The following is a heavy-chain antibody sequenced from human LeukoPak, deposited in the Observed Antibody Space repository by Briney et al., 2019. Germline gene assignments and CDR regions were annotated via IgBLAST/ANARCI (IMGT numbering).Heavy chain of an antibody. Sequence: ASVKVSCKASGYTFTDYHINWVRQAPGPGLGYMGWISTYNGNTKYAQTLQGRVTVTTDTSTTTAYMELRSLRSDDTGVYYCARSAMIAVLGEVNDAFDSWGQGTLVTASS. CDR2: ISTYNGNT. V-gene: IGHV1-18*01. J-gene: IGHJ3*02. CDR3: ARSAMIAVLGEVNDAFDS. D-gene: IGHD3-16*01. CDR1: GYTFTDYH.